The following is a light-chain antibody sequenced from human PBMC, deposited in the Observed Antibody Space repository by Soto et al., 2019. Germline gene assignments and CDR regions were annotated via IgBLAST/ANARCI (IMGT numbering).Light chain of an antibody. CDR3: QQSHGVPLT. J-gene: IGKJ4*01. CDR1: QSIVTY. Sequence: DIQMTQSPSSLSTSVGDRVTITCRASQSIVTYLNWYQQKPGKAPKLLIYGASSLQSGVPSRFSGSGSGTDFTLTISSLQPEDFATYYCQQSHGVPLTFGGGTNVEIK. CDR2: GAS. V-gene: IGKV1-39*01.